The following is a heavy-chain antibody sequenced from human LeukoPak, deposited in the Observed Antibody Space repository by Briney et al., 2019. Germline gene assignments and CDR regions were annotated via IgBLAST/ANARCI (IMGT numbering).Heavy chain of an antibody. CDR3: AKESMWFGESNPFDY. J-gene: IGHJ4*02. CDR2: IKKDGSEK. CDR1: GFTFSSYW. V-gene: IGHV3-7*01. D-gene: IGHD3-10*01. Sequence: GGSLRLSCAASGFTFSSYWMSWVRQAPGKGLEWVANIKKDGSEKYYVDSVKGRFTISRDNSKNTLYVQMNSLRAEDTAVYYCAKESMWFGESNPFDYWGQGTLVTVSS.